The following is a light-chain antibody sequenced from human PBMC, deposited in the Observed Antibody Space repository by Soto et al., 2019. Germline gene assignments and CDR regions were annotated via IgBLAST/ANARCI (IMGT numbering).Light chain of an antibody. CDR1: QSVSSTY. J-gene: IGKJ1*01. Sequence: EIVLTQSPGTLSLSPGERATLSCRASQSVSSTYVAWYQQKPGQAPRLLIYGASTRATGIPDRFSGSGSGTDFTLTISSLEPEDLAVYYCQQYSRSLGTFGEGTKV. CDR3: QQYSRSLGT. V-gene: IGKV3-20*01. CDR2: GAS.